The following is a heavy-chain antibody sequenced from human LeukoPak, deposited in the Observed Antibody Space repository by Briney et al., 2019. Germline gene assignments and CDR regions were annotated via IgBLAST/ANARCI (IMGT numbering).Heavy chain of an antibody. CDR1: GFTVSSNY. CDR3: ARDRGSSSYTDY. D-gene: IGHD6-6*01. V-gene: IGHV3-53*01. J-gene: IGHJ4*02. CDR2: IYSGGST. Sequence: PGGSLRLSCAASGFTVSSNYMSWVRQAPGKGLEWVSVIYSGGSTYYADSVKGRFTISRDNAKNSLYLQMNSLRAEDTAVYYCARDRGSSSYTDYWGQGTLVTVSS.